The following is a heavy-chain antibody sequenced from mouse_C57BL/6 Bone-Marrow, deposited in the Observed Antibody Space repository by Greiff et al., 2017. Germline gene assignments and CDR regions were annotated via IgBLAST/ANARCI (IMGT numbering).Heavy chain of an antibody. J-gene: IGHJ4*01. CDR3: ARYYYGSSYAMDY. CDR1: GYTFTHYW. D-gene: IGHD1-1*01. Sequence: VQLQQSGAELVRPGTSVKMSCKASGYTFTHYWIGWAKQRPGHGLEWIGDIYPGGGYTNYNEKFKGKATLTADKSSSTAYMQFSSLTSEDSAIYYCARYYYGSSYAMDYWGQGTSVTVSS. CDR2: IYPGGGYT. V-gene: IGHV1-63*01.